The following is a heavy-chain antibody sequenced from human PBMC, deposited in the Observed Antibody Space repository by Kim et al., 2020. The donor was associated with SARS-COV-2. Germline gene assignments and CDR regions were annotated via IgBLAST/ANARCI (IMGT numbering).Heavy chain of an antibody. V-gene: IGHV4-34*01. CDR1: GGSFSGYY. CDR3: ATRRGWEHSFDY. Sequence: SETLSLTCAVYGGSFSGYYWSWIRQPPGKGLEWIGEINHSGSTNYNPSLKSRVTISVDTSKNQFSLKLSSVTAADTAVYYCATRRGWEHSFDYWGQGTLVTVSS. D-gene: IGHD1-26*01. CDR2: INHSGST. J-gene: IGHJ4*02.